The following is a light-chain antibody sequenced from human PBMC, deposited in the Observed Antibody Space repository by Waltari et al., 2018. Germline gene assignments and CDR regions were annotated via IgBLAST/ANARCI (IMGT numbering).Light chain of an antibody. V-gene: IGKV3-11*01. CDR3: QQYYGTPPT. Sequence: EVVLTQSPATLSLSPGERATLSCRASQSVDRYLAWYQQKPGQAPRLHIYDTFFRATGIPARFSGSGSGTDFTLTISSLEPEDVAVYYCQQYYGTPPTFGQGTKVEIK. J-gene: IGKJ1*01. CDR1: QSVDRY. CDR2: DTF.